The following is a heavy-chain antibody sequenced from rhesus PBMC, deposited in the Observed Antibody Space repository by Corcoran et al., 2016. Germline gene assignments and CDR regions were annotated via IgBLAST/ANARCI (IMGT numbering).Heavy chain of an antibody. D-gene: IGHD6-13*01. CDR2: IIPLVGIT. Sequence: VQLVQSGAEVTKPGAYVNISSQASGYPFTELSMHSVRPAPGKGLEWMGVIIPLVGITNYAEKFQGRVTITADTSTSTAYMELSILRSEDTAVYYCARGDPGRSYFDYWGQGVLVTVSS. V-gene: IGHV1-151*01. CDR1: GYPFTELS. J-gene: IGHJ4*01. CDR3: ARGDPGRSYFDY.